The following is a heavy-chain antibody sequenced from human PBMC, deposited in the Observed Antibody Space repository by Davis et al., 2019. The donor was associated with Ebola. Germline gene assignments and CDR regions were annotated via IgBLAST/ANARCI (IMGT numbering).Heavy chain of an antibody. D-gene: IGHD3-16*02. Sequence: GGSLRLSCAASGFTFSSYSMNWVRQAPGKGLEWVSSISSSSSYIYYADSVKGRFTISRDNAKNSLYLQMNSLRAKDTAVYYCARGFYDYVWGSYRWVFDYWGQGTLVTVSS. J-gene: IGHJ4*02. V-gene: IGHV3-21*01. CDR1: GFTFSSYS. CDR2: ISSSSSYI. CDR3: ARGFYDYVWGSYRWVFDY.